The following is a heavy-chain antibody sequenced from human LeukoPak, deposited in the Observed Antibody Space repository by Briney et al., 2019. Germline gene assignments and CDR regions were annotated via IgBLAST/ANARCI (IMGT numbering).Heavy chain of an antibody. J-gene: IGHJ4*02. Sequence: GGSLRLSCAASGFTFSSYAMHWVRQAPGKGLEYVSAISSNGGSTYYANSVKGRFTISRDNSKNTLYLQMGSLRAEDMAVYYCARAWGSYDFWSGYYPYWGQGTLVTVSS. D-gene: IGHD3-3*01. CDR3: ARAWGSYDFWSGYYPY. CDR1: GFTFSSYA. V-gene: IGHV3-64*01. CDR2: ISSNGGST.